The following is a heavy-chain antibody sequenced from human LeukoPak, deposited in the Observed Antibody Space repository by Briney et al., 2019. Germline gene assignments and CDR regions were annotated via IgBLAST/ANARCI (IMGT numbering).Heavy chain of an antibody. V-gene: IGHV4-34*01. CDR3: ARAGDCSGGSCYSGYYYYGMDV. D-gene: IGHD2-15*01. Sequence: LRLSCVVSGFTFSSYAMHWVRQPPGKGLEWIGEINHSGSTNYNPSLKSRVTISVDTSKNQFSLKLSSVTAADTAVYYCARAGDCSGGSCYSGYYYYGMDVWGQGTTVTVSS. J-gene: IGHJ6*02. CDR1: GFTFSSYA. CDR2: INHSGST.